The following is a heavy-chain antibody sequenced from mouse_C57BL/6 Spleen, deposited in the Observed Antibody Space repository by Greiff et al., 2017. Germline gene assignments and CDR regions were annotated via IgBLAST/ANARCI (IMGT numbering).Heavy chain of an antibody. Sequence: QVQLQQSGAELVKPGASVKMSCKASGYTFTSYWITWVKQRPGQGLEWIGDIYPGSGSTNYNEKFKSKATLTVDTSSSTAYMQLSSLTSEDSAVYYCARWDYYGSSYRYFDVWGTGTTVTVSS. CDR1: GYTFTSYW. J-gene: IGHJ1*03. V-gene: IGHV1-55*01. D-gene: IGHD1-1*01. CDR3: ARWDYYGSSYRYFDV. CDR2: IYPGSGST.